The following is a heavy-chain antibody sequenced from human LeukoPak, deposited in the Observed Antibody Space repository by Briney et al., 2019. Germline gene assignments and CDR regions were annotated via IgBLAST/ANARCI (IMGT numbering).Heavy chain of an antibody. J-gene: IGHJ4*02. D-gene: IGHD5-18*01. Sequence: GGSLRLSCAASGFTFSNYWMHWVRQAPGKGLVWVSRINSDGSSTSYADSVKGRFTISRDNAKNTLYLQMNSLRAEDTAVYYCARRTGYSYGYHYFDYWGQGTLVTASS. V-gene: IGHV3-74*01. CDR2: INSDGSST. CDR3: ARRTGYSYGYHYFDY. CDR1: GFTFSNYW.